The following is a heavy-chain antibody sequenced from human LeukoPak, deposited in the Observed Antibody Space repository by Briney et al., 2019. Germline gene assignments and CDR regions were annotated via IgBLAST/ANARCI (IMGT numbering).Heavy chain of an antibody. CDR1: GGSFSGYY. CDR3: ARHKLSPDYYYMDV. CDR2: TNHSGST. J-gene: IGHJ6*03. Sequence: SETLSLTCAVYGGSFSGYYWSWIRQPPGKGLEWIGETNHSGSTNYNPSLKSRVTLSVDTSKNQFSLKLSSVTAADTAVYYCARHKLSPDYYYMDVWGKGTTVTISS. V-gene: IGHV4-34*01.